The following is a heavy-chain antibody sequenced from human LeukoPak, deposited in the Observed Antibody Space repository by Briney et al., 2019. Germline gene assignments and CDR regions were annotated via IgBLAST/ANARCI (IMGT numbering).Heavy chain of an antibody. V-gene: IGHV3-48*03. CDR2: ISRSGTTT. Sequence: GGSLRLSCGVSGFTFSSYELNWVRQAPGKGLEWVSYISRSGTTTLYADSVKGRFTISRDNAKNSLFLQMNSLRAEDTAVYYRAREDSAGQIDYWGQGSLVTVSS. CDR3: AREDSAGQIDY. CDR1: GFTFSSYE. D-gene: IGHD2-15*01. J-gene: IGHJ4*02.